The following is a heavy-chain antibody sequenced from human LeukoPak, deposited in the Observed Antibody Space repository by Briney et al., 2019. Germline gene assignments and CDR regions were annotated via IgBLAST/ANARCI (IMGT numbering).Heavy chain of an antibody. CDR1: GASISSYY. V-gene: IGHV4-59*12. D-gene: IGHD1-14*01. Sequence: NPSETLSLTCTVSGASISSYYWSWIRQPPGKGLEWIGYIYYSGSTNYNPSLKSRVTISVDTSKNQFSLMLSSVTAADTAVYYCAREGVGTDGGFDPWGQGTLVTVSS. CDR2: IYYSGST. J-gene: IGHJ5*02. CDR3: AREGVGTDGGFDP.